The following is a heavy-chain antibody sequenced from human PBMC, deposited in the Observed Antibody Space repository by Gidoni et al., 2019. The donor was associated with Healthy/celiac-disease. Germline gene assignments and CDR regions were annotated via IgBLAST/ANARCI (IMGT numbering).Heavy chain of an antibody. J-gene: IGHJ3*02. V-gene: IGHV4-59*01. Sequence: HNPSLKSRVTISVDTSKNQFSLKLSSVTAADTAVYYCARVGDGHYYDSSGYRDAFDIWGQGTMVTVSS. D-gene: IGHD3-22*01. CDR3: ARVGDGHYYDSSGYRDAFDI.